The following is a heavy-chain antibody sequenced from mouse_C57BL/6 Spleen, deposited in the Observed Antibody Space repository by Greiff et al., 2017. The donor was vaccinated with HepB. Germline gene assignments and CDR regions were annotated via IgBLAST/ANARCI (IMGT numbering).Heavy chain of an antibody. D-gene: IGHD3-2*02. Sequence: QVQLKQSGAELVRPGASVTLSCKASGYTFTDYEMHWVKQTPVHGLEWIGAIDPETGGTAYNQKFKGKAILTADKSSSTAYMELRSLTSEDSAVYYCTRGSGYPFDYWGQGTTLTVSS. CDR2: IDPETGGT. CDR1: GYTFTDYE. J-gene: IGHJ2*01. CDR3: TRGSGYPFDY. V-gene: IGHV1-15*01.